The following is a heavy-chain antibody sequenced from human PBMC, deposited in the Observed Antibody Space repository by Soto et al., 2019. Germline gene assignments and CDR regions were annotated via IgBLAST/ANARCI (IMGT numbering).Heavy chain of an antibody. CDR1: GGTFSSYT. J-gene: IGHJ6*03. CDR2: IIPILGIA. Sequence: QVQLVQSGAEVKKPGSSVKVSCKASGGTFSSYTISCVRQAPGQGLEWMGRIIPILGIANYAQKFQGRVTISANKSTSTDYMELSSVRSEDTALYYCARAGRFLEVGYYFCSRDVLGKGTKVTVSS. D-gene: IGHD3-3*01. CDR3: ARAGRFLEVGYYFCSRDV. V-gene: IGHV1-69*02.